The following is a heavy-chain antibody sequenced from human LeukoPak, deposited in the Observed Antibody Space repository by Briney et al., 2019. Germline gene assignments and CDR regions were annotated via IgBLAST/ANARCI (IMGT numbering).Heavy chain of an antibody. CDR1: AYTFSGYY. Sequence: ASVKVSCKASAYTFSGYYIHWVRQAPGQGLECMGWINFNSGGKIFAEKFQDRVTMARDTSISTAYMELSRLRSDDTAVYYCARQIVSGSMGCDFWGQGTLVTVSS. V-gene: IGHV1-2*02. J-gene: IGHJ4*02. CDR3: ARQIVSGSMGCDF. D-gene: IGHD2-21*01. CDR2: INFNSGGK.